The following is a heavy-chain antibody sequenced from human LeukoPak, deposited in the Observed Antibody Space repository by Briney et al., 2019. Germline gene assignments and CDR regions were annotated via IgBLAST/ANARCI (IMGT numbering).Heavy chain of an antibody. V-gene: IGHV4-59*08. CDR3: ARHKRVRGYDYGDYHAFDI. J-gene: IGHJ3*02. D-gene: IGHD4-17*01. Sequence: SETLSLTCTVSSSSISGYYWRWIRQPPGKGLEWIGYIYYSGSTNYNPSLKSRVTISLDTPNNPFSLKLTSVNAADTAVYYCARHKRVRGYDYGDYHAFDIWGQGTMVTVSS. CDR1: SSSISGYY. CDR2: IYYSGST.